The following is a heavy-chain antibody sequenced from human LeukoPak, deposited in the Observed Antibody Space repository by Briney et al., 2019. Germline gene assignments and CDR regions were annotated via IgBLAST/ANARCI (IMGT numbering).Heavy chain of an antibody. CDR1: KFYFSTYD. J-gene: IGHJ4*02. CDR2: IDSSASTT. D-gene: IGHD3-10*01. Sequence: GGSLRLSCTASKFYFSTYDMNWVRQVPGKGLEWVSYIDSSASTTYYAGSVQGRLTISRDNSKNTLDLQMDSLSAEDTAVYYCAKEEGWGVNVFDYWGQGALVTVSS. V-gene: IGHV3-48*03. CDR3: AKEEGWGVNVFDY.